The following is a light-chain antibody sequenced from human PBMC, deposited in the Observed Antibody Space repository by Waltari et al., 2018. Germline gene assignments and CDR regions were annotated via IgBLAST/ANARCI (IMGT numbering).Light chain of an antibody. CDR2: DVS. V-gene: IGLV2-14*01. CDR3: SSYTSSSTLV. CDR1: SSDVGGYNY. J-gene: IGLJ2*01. Sequence: QSALTQPASVSGSPGQSITISCTGTSSDVGGYNYVSWYQQHPGKAPKLMIYDVSKRPSGVSYRFSGSKSGNTASLTISGLQAEDEAEYYCSSYTSSSTLVFGGGTKLTVL.